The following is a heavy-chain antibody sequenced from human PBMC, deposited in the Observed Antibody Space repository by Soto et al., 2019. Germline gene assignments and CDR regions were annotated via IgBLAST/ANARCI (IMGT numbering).Heavy chain of an antibody. V-gene: IGHV3-23*01. CDR1: GFTFTSYA. CDR2: ISGSGGST. CDR3: AKDLSVAGTPTSVFDY. Sequence: GGSLRLSCAASGFTFTSYAMSWVRQAPGKGLEWVSTISGSGGSTYYADPVKGRFTISRDNSNNTLYLQMNSLRAEDTAVYYCAKDLSVAGTPTSVFDYWGQETLVTVSS. J-gene: IGHJ4*02. D-gene: IGHD6-13*01.